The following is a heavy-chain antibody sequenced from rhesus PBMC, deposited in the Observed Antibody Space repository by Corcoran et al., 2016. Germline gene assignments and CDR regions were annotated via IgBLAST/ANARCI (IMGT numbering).Heavy chain of an antibody. J-gene: IGHJ4*01. Sequence: QVQLQESGPAVVKPSETLSLTCTVSGASISGYWWSWIRQPPGEGLEWIGEINGGTGNTNYNPSSQRRVIISRDTSKNQFSLNLNSVTAADTAVYYCASEGWVRRYWGQGALVTVSS. D-gene: IGHD5-24*01. CDR1: GASISGYW. CDR2: INGGTGNT. CDR3: ASEGWVRRY. V-gene: IGHV4-80*01.